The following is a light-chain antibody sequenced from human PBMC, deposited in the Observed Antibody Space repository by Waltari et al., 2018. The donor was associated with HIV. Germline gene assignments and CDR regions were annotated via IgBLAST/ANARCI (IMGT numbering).Light chain of an antibody. CDR1: STDVGGYNY. Sequence: QSALTQPASVSGSPRQSLTISCTGTSTDVGGYNYVSWYQQHPGKAPKLMIYEVTNRPSGVSNRFSGSKSGNTASLTISGLQAEDEADYYCSSYTSSSPVVFGGGTKLTVL. CDR3: SSYTSSSPVV. CDR2: EVT. J-gene: IGLJ2*01. V-gene: IGLV2-14*01.